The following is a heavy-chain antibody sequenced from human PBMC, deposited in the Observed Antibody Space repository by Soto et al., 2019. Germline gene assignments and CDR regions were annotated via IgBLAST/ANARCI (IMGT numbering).Heavy chain of an antibody. CDR2: ISHHGLKE. J-gene: IGHJ4*02. V-gene: IGHV3-30*18. CDR1: GFTFRDYG. CDR3: AKDWVGGSNKYSFEY. Sequence: QVQLVESGGGVVRPGRSLRLSCVASGFTFRDYGMHWVRQAPGKGLEWVAGISHHGLKEHYADSVKGRFTISRDNSKKTVYLQVNSLRGDDTAVYYCAKDWVGGSNKYSFEYWGQGNLVTVSS. D-gene: IGHD1-26*01.